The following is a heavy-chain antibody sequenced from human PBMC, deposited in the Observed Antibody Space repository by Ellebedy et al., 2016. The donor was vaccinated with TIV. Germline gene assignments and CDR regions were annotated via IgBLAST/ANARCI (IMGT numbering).Heavy chain of an antibody. Sequence: PGGSLRLSCGASGFTFSSVWMAWVRQAPGKGLEWVANIKPDGSEKYYVDSVKGRFTISRDNAKNSLYLQMNSLRAEDTAVYYCARDGITMIVVVTHFDNWGQGTLVTVSS. CDR1: GFTFSSVW. V-gene: IGHV3-7*01. D-gene: IGHD3-22*01. J-gene: IGHJ4*02. CDR2: IKPDGSEK. CDR3: ARDGITMIVVVTHFDN.